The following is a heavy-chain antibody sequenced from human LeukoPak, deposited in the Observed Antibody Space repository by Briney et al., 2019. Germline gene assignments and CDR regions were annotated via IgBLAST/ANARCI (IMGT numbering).Heavy chain of an antibody. CDR3: ARALQEVDY. CDR1: GFTFNNYW. V-gene: IGHV3-74*01. D-gene: IGHD4-11*01. J-gene: IGHJ4*02. CDR2: INSDGSSA. Sequence: GGSLRLSCAASGFTFNNYWMHWVRQAPGKGLVWVSGINSDGSSATYADSVKGRFTISRGNAKNTLYLEMNSLRAEDMAVYYCARALQEVDYWGQGTLVTVSS.